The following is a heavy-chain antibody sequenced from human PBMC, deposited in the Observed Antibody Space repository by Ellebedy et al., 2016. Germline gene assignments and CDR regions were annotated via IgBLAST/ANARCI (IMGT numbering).Heavy chain of an antibody. V-gene: IGHV3-7*01. CDR1: GFTFTFFW. CDR2: TKQDGSER. Sequence: GESLKISXAASGFTFTFFWMSWVRQAPGKGLEWVANTKQDGSERYYVDSVKGRFTISRDNAKSSLYLQMTSLRAEDTAVYYCARSPPDIVIGPAYMDVWGKGTTVTVSS. J-gene: IGHJ6*03. CDR3: ARSPPDIVIGPAYMDV. D-gene: IGHD2-2*01.